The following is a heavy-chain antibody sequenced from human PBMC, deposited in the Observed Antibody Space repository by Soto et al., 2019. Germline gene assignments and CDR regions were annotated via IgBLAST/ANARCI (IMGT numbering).Heavy chain of an antibody. Sequence: GGSLRLSCAASGFTFSSYGMHWVRQAPGKGLEWVAVIWYDGSNKYYADSVKGRFTISRDNSKNTLYLQMNSLRAEDTAVYYCARCGGGSCYSGAGWFDPWGQGTLVTVSS. J-gene: IGHJ5*02. CDR2: IWYDGSNK. CDR3: ARCGGGSCYSGAGWFDP. CDR1: GFTFSSYG. D-gene: IGHD2-15*01. V-gene: IGHV3-33*01.